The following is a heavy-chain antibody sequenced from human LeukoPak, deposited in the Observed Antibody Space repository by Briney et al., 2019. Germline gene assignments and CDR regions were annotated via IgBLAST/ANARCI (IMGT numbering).Heavy chain of an antibody. J-gene: IGHJ4*02. CDR1: GFTFSSYW. V-gene: IGHV3-74*01. CDR2: TNSDGSST. Sequence: GGSLRLSCAASGFTFSSYWMHWVRQAPGKGLVWVSRTNSDGSSTSYADSVKGRFTISRDNAKNTLYLQMNSLRAEDTAVYYCARGYGSTPTYWGQGTLVTVSS. CDR3: ARGYGSTPTY. D-gene: IGHD2-2*01.